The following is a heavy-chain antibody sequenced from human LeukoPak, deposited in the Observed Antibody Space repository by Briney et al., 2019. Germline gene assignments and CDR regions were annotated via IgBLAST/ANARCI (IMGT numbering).Heavy chain of an antibody. V-gene: IGHV1-18*01. D-gene: IGHD3-22*01. CDR3: ARDAAREIVVVITSTYY. CDR2: ISAYNGNT. CDR1: GHTFTIYG. J-gene: IGHJ4*02. Sequence: GASVKVSCKASGHTFTIYGISGVRQAPGQGFEGMGWISAYNGNTNYAEKLQRRVTMTTDPSTSTGSMELRSLRSDDTAVYSCARDAAREIVVVITSTYYWGQGTLVTVSS.